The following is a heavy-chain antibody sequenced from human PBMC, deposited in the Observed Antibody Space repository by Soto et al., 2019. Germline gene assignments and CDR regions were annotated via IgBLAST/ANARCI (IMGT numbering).Heavy chain of an antibody. Sequence: GASVKVSCKASGYTFTGYYMHWVRQAPGQGFEWMGRISPKSGGTNYAQKFQGRVTMTWDTSLNTAYMDLSSLISEDTAVYYCARPPGYISDWYYFDLWGQGTLVTVSS. CDR1: GYTFTGYY. J-gene: IGHJ4*02. CDR3: ARPPGYISDWYYFDL. D-gene: IGHD6-19*01. V-gene: IGHV1-2*02. CDR2: ISPKSGGT.